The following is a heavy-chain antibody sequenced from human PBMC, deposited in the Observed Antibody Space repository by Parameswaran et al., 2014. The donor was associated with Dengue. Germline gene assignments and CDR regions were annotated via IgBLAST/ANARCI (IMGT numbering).Heavy chain of an antibody. Sequence: VRQAPGKGLEWIGSIYYSGSTYYNPSLKSRVTISVDTSKNQFSLKLSSVTAADTAVYYCARTHYDFWSGYSGFDYWGQGTLVTVSS. V-gene: IGHV4-39*07. CDR2: IYYSGST. J-gene: IGHJ4*02. D-gene: IGHD3-3*01. CDR3: ARTHYDFWSGYSGFDY.